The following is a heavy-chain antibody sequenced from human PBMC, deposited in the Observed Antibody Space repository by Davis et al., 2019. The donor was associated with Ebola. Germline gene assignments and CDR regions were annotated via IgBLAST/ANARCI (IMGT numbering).Heavy chain of an antibody. CDR2: INQDRSEK. Sequence: GESLKISCAASGFPFSSYWMSWVRQAPGKGLEWVANINQDRSEKYYVDSVKGRFTISRDNAKNSLYLQMNSLRAEDTAVYYCAGGFGVVIIDDAFDIWGQGTMVTVSS. CDR1: GFPFSSYW. J-gene: IGHJ3*02. CDR3: AGGFGVVIIDDAFDI. D-gene: IGHD3-3*01. V-gene: IGHV3-7*01.